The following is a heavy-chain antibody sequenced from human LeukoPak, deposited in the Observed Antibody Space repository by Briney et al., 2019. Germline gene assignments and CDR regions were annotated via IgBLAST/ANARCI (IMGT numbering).Heavy chain of an antibody. CDR1: GFTFSTYA. Sequence: PGGSLRLSCAASGFTFSTYAIHWVRQAPGKGLEWVSAISGSGGSTYYADSVKGRFTISRDNSKNTLYLQMNSLRAEDTAVYYCAKVGAGSSWYWFDPWGQGTLVTVSS. J-gene: IGHJ5*02. V-gene: IGHV3-23*01. D-gene: IGHD6-13*01. CDR3: AKVGAGSSWYWFDP. CDR2: ISGSGGST.